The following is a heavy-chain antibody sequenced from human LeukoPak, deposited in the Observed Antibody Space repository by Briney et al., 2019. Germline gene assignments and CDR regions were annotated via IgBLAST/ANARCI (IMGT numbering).Heavy chain of an antibody. Sequence: GGPLRHSCCVSGFTFSCYVMTWVRQAPGKGLGWVSAISDSGGSTYYAASVKGWSTISRDNSKNTLYLQMNGLRAEYTAVYYCAKTRNGIDYCGEGTLVTVSS. V-gene: IGHV3-23*01. CDR1: GFTFSCYV. CDR2: ISDSGGST. J-gene: IGHJ4*02. CDR3: AKTRNGIDY. D-gene: IGHD1-14*01.